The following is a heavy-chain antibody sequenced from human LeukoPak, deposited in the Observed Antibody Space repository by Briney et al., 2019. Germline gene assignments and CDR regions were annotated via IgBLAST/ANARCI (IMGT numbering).Heavy chain of an antibody. D-gene: IGHD2-21*02. J-gene: IGHJ3*02. CDR2: IHSDGSST. V-gene: IGHV3-74*01. Sequence: GGSLRLSCAASGFTFSSYWMHWVRQAPGKGLVGVSHIHSDGSSTNYAESVKGRCTISRDNAKNTLYLEMNSLRVEDTAVYYCARSRVTPQGDDAFDIWGQGTLVTVS. CDR1: GFTFSSYW. CDR3: ARSRVTPQGDDAFDI.